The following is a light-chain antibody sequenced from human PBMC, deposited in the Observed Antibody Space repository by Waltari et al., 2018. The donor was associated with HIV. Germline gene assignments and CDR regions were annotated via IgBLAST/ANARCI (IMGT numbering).Light chain of an antibody. Sequence: SYMLTQSPSVSVAPGKTAAITCGGNAIGSKRVLWYQHKSGQAPVLIIYDDDDRPSGMPERFSGSNSANTATLTITRVEAGDEADYFCQVWDFRSDEVIFGGGTKMTVL. CDR3: QVWDFRSDEVI. CDR1: AIGSKR. CDR2: DDD. V-gene: IGLV3-21*04. J-gene: IGLJ2*01.